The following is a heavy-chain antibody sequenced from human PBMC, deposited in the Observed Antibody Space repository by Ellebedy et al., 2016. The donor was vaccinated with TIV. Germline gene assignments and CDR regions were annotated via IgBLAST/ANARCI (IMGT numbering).Heavy chain of an antibody. V-gene: IGHV1-3*01. D-gene: IGHD6-6*01. J-gene: IGHJ4*02. CDR2: INAGNGNT. CDR3: ARDRGSSAELGY. CDR1: GYTFTSYA. Sequence: AASVKVSCKASGYTFTSYAMHWVRQAPGQRLEWMGWINAGNGNTKYSQKFQGRVTITRDTSASTAYMELSSLRSEDTAVYYCARDRGSSAELGYWGQGTLVTVSS.